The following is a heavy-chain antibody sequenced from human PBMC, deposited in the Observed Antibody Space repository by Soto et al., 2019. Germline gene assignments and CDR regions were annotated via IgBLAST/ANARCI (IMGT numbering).Heavy chain of an antibody. J-gene: IGHJ6*02. Sequence: PGESLKISCKGSGYNFITYWISWVRQMPGKGLEWMGRIDPSDSYTSYSPSFQGRVTISVDKSIGTAYLQWGSLEASDTAMYYCARGNLGSHFYYGMDVWGQGTTVTVSS. CDR3: ARGNLGSHFYYGMDV. D-gene: IGHD1-1*01. CDR1: GYNFITYW. CDR2: IDPSDSYT. V-gene: IGHV5-10-1*01.